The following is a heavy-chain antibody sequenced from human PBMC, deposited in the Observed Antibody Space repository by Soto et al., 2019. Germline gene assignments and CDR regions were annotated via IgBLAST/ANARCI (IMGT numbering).Heavy chain of an antibody. CDR2: IAYDGSNQ. CDR1: GFSFSSYA. V-gene: IGHV3-30*04. J-gene: IGHJ4*02. Sequence: PWGSLRLSCAASGFSFSSYAIHWCRQSPFKGLEWVADIAYDGSNQYYADSVKGRFTISRDNSKNTLYLQLNSLRVEDTAVYYCTRDQPEMAFDHWGQGTLVTVSS. CDR3: TRDQPEMAFDH.